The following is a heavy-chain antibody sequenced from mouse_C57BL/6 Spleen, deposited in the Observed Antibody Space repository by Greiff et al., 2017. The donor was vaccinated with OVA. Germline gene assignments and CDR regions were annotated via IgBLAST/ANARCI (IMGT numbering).Heavy chain of an antibody. V-gene: IGHV1-81*01. CDR1: GYTFTSYG. D-gene: IGHD1-1*01. CDR2: IYPRSGNT. CDR3: ARQGIITTVVPYYAMDY. J-gene: IGHJ4*01. Sequence: QVQLQQSGAELARPGASVKLSCKASGYTFTSYGISWVKQRTGQGLEWIGGIYPRSGNTYYNEKFKGKATLTADKSSSTAYMELRSLTSEDSAVYFCARQGIITTVVPYYAMDYWGQGTSVTVSS.